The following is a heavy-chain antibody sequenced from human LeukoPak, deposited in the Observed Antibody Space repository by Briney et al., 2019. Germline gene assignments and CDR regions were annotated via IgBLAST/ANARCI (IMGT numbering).Heavy chain of an antibody. D-gene: IGHD6-25*01. Sequence: PSETLSLACSVSGASISSSNDYWGWIRQAPGKGLEWIGRITSDGSAHYTPSFMIRAVILVDTSKRQFSLKLSSVTADDLAMYYCARQFATASAAPRGSFDFWGQGTVVTVSS. J-gene: IGHJ4*02. CDR2: ITSDGSA. CDR3: ARQFATASAAPRGSFDF. CDR1: GASISSSNDY. V-gene: IGHV4-39*01.